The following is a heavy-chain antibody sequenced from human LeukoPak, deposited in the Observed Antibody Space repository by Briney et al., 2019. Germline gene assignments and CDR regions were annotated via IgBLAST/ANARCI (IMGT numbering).Heavy chain of an antibody. Sequence: SVKVSCKASGGTFSSYAISWVRQAPGQGLEWMGRIIPILGIANYAQKFQGRVTITADKSTSTAYMELSSLRSEDTAVYYCARGYDFWSGYGMDVWGQGTTVTVSS. CDR2: IIPILGIA. CDR1: GGTFSSYA. J-gene: IGHJ6*02. V-gene: IGHV1-69*04. D-gene: IGHD3-3*01. CDR3: ARGYDFWSGYGMDV.